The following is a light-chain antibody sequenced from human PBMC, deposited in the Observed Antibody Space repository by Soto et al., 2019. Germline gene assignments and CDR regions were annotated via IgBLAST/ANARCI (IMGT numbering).Light chain of an antibody. CDR1: QSVSNY. J-gene: IGKJ1*01. CDR3: QQRSSWPT. Sequence: EIVLTQSPATLSLSPGERATLSCMASQSVSNYLAWYQQKPGQAPRLLIFDASNRATGIPARFGGSGSGTDFTLTISSLEPEDFAVYYCQQRSSWPTFGQGTKVEIK. V-gene: IGKV3-11*01. CDR2: DAS.